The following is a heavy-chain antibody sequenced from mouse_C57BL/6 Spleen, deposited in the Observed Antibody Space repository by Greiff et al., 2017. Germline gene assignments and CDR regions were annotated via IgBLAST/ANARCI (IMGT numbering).Heavy chain of an antibody. CDR3: TTRDYEGYFDV. J-gene: IGHJ1*03. CDR2: IDPEDGDT. CDR1: GFNIKDYY. Sequence: VQLQQSGAELVRPGASVKLSCTASGFNIKDYYMHWVKQRPEQGLEWIGRIDPEDGDTESAPKFQGKATMTADTSSNTAYLQLSSLTSEDTAVYYCTTRDYEGYFDVWGTGTTVTVSS. V-gene: IGHV14-1*01. D-gene: IGHD2-4*01.